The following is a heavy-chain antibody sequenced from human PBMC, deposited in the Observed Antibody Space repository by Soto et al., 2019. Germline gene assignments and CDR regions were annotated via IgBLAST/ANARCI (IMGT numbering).Heavy chain of an antibody. D-gene: IGHD3-22*01. J-gene: IGHJ6*02. CDR2: IKQDGSEK. CDR3: ARDSESYYYDSSGYSYYYYGMDV. Sequence: PGGSLRLSCAASGFTFSSYWMSWVRQAPGKGLEWVANIKQDGSEKYYVDSVKGRFTISRDNAKNSLYLQMNSLRAEDTAVYYCARDSESYYYDSSGYSYYYYGMDVWGQGTAVTVSS. V-gene: IGHV3-7*01. CDR1: GFTFSSYW.